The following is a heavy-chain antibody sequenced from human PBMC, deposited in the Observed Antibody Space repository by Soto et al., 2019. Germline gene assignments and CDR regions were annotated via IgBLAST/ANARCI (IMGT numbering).Heavy chain of an antibody. V-gene: IGHV1-3*01. D-gene: IGHD6-13*01. CDR1: GYTFTSYA. CDR2: INAGNGNT. CDR3: AGVRPGIAAAYCSTPYDY. J-gene: IGHJ4*02. Sequence: QVQLVQSGAEVKKPGASVKVSCKASGYTFTSYAMHWVRQAPGQRLEWMGWINAGNGNTKYSQKFQGRVTITRDTAAGTAYMEPSSRRSEDTAMYYCAGVRPGIAAAYCSTPYDYWGQGTLVTVSS.